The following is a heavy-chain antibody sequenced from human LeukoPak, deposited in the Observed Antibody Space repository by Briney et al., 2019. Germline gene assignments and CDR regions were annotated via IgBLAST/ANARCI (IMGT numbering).Heavy chain of an antibody. CDR3: ASGVLGAAYFDY. Sequence: SQTLSPTCTVSGGSISSGGYYWSWIRQHPGKGLEWIGYIYYSGSTYYNPSLKSRVTISVDTSKNQFSLKLSSVTAADTAVYYCASGVLGAAYFDYWGQGTLVTVSS. D-gene: IGHD1-26*01. CDR1: GGSISSGGYY. J-gene: IGHJ4*02. V-gene: IGHV4-31*03. CDR2: IYYSGST.